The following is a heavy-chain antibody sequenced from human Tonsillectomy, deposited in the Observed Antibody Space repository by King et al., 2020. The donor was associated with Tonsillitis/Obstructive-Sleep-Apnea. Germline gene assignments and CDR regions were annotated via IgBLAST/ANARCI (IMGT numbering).Heavy chain of an antibody. J-gene: IGHJ1*01. CDR2: IIGSGTST. Sequence: VQLVESGGGLVQPGGSLRLSCAASGFSIYNYAMSWVRQAPGKGLEWVSAIIGSGTSTYYADSVKGRFTISRDNSKNTLYLQMNSLRAEDTARYYCAKYRRQLLLSLGGEYFQHWGQGTLVTVSS. D-gene: IGHD2-2*01. V-gene: IGHV3-23*04. CDR1: GFSIYNYA. CDR3: AKYRRQLLLSLGGEYFQH.